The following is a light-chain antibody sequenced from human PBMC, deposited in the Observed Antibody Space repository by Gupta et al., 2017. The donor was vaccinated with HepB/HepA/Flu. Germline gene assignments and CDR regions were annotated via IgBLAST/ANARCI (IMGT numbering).Light chain of an antibody. J-gene: IGLJ3*02. Sequence: SSELTQDPAVSVALGQTVRITCQGDSLRSYYASWYQQKPGQAPVLVIYGKNNRPSGIPDRFSGSNSGNTASLTITGTQAEDEADYYCNSRDSSGNPNGVFGGGTKLTVL. CDR3: NSRDSSGNPNGV. V-gene: IGLV3-19*01. CDR1: SLRSYY. CDR2: GKN.